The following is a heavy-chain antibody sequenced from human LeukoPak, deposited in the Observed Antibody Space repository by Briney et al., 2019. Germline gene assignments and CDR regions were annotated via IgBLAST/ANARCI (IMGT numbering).Heavy chain of an antibody. V-gene: IGHV3-23*01. J-gene: IGHJ4*02. CDR3: ARGQLIASVVTNDY. D-gene: IGHD4-23*01. CDR1: GFTFDDYA. CDR2: ISDGGGTT. Sequence: GRSLRLSCAASGFTFDDYAMSWVRQAPGKGLEWVSPISDGGGTTYYADSVKGRFTISRDNSKDTLYLQMNSLRSEDTAVYYCARGQLIASVVTNDYWGQGTLVTVSS.